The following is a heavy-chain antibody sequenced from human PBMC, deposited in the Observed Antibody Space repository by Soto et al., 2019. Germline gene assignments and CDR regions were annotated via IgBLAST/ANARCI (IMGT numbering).Heavy chain of an antibody. Sequence: QVQLVESGGGVVQPGRSLRLSCAASGFTFSSYGMHWVRQAPGKGLEWVAVISYDGSNKYYADSVKGRFTISRDNSKNTVYLQMNSLRAEDTAVYYCAKARIAVAGTCWFDPWGQGTLVTVSS. D-gene: IGHD6-19*01. CDR1: GFTFSSYG. J-gene: IGHJ5*02. CDR2: ISYDGSNK. V-gene: IGHV3-30*18. CDR3: AKARIAVAGTCWFDP.